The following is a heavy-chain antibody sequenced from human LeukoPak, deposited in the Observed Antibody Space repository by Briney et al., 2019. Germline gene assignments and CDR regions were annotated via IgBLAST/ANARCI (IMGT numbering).Heavy chain of an antibody. Sequence: SETLSLTCLASGGSISSTSYYWGWIRQPPGKGLEWIGNIYYSGSTYYNPSLKSRVTFSVDTSKNQFSLKFSSVTAADTAVYYCARGRTFWSGGPRLNTFDLWGQGTMVTVSS. CDR3: ARGRTFWSGGPRLNTFDL. CDR2: IYYSGST. J-gene: IGHJ3*01. CDR1: GGSISSTSYY. D-gene: IGHD3-3*01. V-gene: IGHV4-39*07.